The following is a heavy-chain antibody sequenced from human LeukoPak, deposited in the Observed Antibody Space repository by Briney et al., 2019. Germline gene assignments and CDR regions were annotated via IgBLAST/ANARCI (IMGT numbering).Heavy chain of an antibody. V-gene: IGHV3-48*01. D-gene: IGHD1-1*01. CDR2: ISTDSNTI. J-gene: IGHJ5*02. CDR1: GFTFSSYT. CDR3: ARGPANSGFDP. Sequence: SGGSLRLSCAASGFTFSSYTMNWVRQAPGKGLEWVSYISTDSNTIYYADSVKGRFTISRDNAKNSLYLQMNSLRAEDTAVYFCARGPANSGFDPWGQGTLVTVSS.